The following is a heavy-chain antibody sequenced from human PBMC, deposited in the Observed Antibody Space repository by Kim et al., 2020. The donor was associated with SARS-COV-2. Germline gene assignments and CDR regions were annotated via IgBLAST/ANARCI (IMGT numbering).Heavy chain of an antibody. D-gene: IGHD6-19*01. CDR2: IFYSGST. V-gene: IGHV4-59*01. J-gene: IGHJ4*02. Sequence: SETLSLTCTVSGASMTSYYWSWIRQPPGKGLEYMGNIFYSGSTNFNPSLRSRLTISLHTSTNQVSLRLTSVTAADTAVYYCAAQRWLQGPFDFWGQGTRVAVSS. CDR1: GASMTSYY. CDR3: AAQRWLQGPFDF.